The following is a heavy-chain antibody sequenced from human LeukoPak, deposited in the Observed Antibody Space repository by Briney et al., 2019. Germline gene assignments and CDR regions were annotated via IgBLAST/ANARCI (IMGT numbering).Heavy chain of an antibody. V-gene: IGHV3-23*01. CDR2: ISGSGGST. Sequence: ISGSGGSTSYADSVKGRFTISRDNSKNTLYLQMNSLRAEDTAVYYCAKDRSSYAPHWYFDLWGRGTLVTVSS. D-gene: IGHD2-2*01. CDR3: AKDRSSYAPHWYFDL. J-gene: IGHJ2*01.